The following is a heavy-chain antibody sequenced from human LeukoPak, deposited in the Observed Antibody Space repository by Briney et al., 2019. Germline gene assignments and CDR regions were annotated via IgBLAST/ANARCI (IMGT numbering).Heavy chain of an antibody. CDR2: IYYSGST. CDR1: GGSISSSSYY. J-gene: IGHJ1*01. CDR3: AGSSPGYFQH. Sequence: SETLSLTCTVSGGSISSSSYYWGWIRQPPGKGLEWIGSIYYSGSTYYNPSLKSRVTISVDTSKNQFSLKLSSVTAADTAVYYYAGSSPGYFQHWGQGTLVTVSS. D-gene: IGHD2-2*01. V-gene: IGHV4-39*07.